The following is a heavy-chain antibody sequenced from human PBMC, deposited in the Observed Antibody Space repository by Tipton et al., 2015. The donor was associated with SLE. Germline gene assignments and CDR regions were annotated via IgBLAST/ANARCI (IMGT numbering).Heavy chain of an antibody. CDR1: GGSISSHY. V-gene: IGHV4-59*11. J-gene: IGHJ4*02. CDR3: AIGDYFDYDKFNY. CDR2: ILHTGSTT. D-gene: IGHD3-9*01. Sequence: TLSLTCTVSGGSISSHYWSWIRQPPGKGLEWIGDILHTGSTTNYNPSLKSRVIISMDKSKNQLSLKLTSVTAADTAVYYCAIGDYFDYDKFNYWGQGTLVTVSS.